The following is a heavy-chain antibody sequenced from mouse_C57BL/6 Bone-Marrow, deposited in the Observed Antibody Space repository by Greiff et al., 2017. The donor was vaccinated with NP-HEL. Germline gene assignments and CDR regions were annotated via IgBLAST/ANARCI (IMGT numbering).Heavy chain of an antibody. CDR2: INPNNGGT. V-gene: IGHV1-26*01. J-gene: IGHJ1*03. CDR1: GYMFTDYY. Sequence: VQLQQSGPELVKPGASVKISCKASGYMFTDYYMNWVKQSHGKSLEWIGDINPNNGGTSYNQKFKGKATLTVDKSSSTAYMELRSLTSEDSAVYYCARAYYAHLYFDVWGTGTTVTVSS. D-gene: IGHD2-10*01. CDR3: ARAYYAHLYFDV.